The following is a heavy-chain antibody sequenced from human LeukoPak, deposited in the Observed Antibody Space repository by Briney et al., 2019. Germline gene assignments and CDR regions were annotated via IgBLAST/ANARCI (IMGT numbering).Heavy chain of an antibody. V-gene: IGHV3-23*01. Sequence: GGSLRLCCAASGFTFSSYSMSWVRQTPGKGLEWVSAISRSGGGTYYADSVKGRFTISRDNSKNTLYLQMNSLRADDTAVYFCPKVDSLDTHWGQGTLVTAYS. CDR2: ISRSGGGT. CDR3: PKVDSLDTH. CDR1: GFTFSSYS. D-gene: IGHD5-18*01. J-gene: IGHJ4*02.